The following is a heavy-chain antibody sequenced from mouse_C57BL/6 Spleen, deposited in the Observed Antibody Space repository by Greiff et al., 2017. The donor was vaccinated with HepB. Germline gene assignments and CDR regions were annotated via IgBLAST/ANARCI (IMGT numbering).Heavy chain of an antibody. J-gene: IGHJ4*01. CDR1: GYAFSSSW. D-gene: IGHD2-3*01. Sequence: VKLVESGPELVKPGASVKISCKASGYAFSSSWMNWVKQRPGKGLEWIGRIYPGDGDTNYNGKFKGKATLTADKSSSTAYMQLSSLTSEDSAVYFWASLGWLLLDYYAMDYWGQGTSVTVSS. V-gene: IGHV1-82*01. CDR2: IYPGDGDT. CDR3: ASLGWLLLDYYAMDY.